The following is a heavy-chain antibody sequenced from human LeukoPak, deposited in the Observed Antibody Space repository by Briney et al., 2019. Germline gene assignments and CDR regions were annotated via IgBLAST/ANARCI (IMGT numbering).Heavy chain of an antibody. CDR2: ISWNSGSI. D-gene: IGHD3-10*01. J-gene: IGHJ4*02. CDR1: GFTFDDYA. V-gene: IGHV3-9*03. CDR3: VLNYGSGSYYLPL. Sequence: GGSLRRSCSASGFTFDDYAMHWVRQAPGKGLEWVSGISWNSGSIGYADSVKGRFTISRDNAKNSLYLQMNSLRAEDMALYYCVLNYGSGSYYLPLWGQGTLVTVSS.